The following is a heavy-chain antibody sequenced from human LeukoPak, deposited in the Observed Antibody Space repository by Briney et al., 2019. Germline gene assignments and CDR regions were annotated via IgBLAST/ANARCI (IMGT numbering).Heavy chain of an antibody. Sequence: GGSLRLSCAASGFTFSSYGMHWVRQAPGKGLEWVAVISYDGSNKYYADSVKGRFTISRDNSKNTLYLQMNSLRAEDTAVYYCARDLGQYYDTSDNWFDPWGQGTLVTVSS. CDR1: GFTFSSYG. CDR3: ARDLGQYYDTSDNWFDP. CDR2: ISYDGSNK. J-gene: IGHJ5*02. V-gene: IGHV3-30*03. D-gene: IGHD3-22*01.